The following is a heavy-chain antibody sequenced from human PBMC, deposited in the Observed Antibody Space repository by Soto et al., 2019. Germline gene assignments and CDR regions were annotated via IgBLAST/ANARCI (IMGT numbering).Heavy chain of an antibody. V-gene: IGHV1-18*01. CDR3: ARGGQGHYYGSGSFLSAFFDY. J-gene: IGHJ4*02. D-gene: IGHD3-10*01. CDR1: GYTFTSYG. CDR2: ISAYNGNT. Sequence: ASVKVSCKASGYTFTSYGISWVRQAPGQGLEWMGWISAYNGNTNYAQKLQGRVTMTTDTSTSTAYMELRSLRSDDTAVYYCARGGQGHYYGSGSFLSAFFDYWGQGTLVTVSS.